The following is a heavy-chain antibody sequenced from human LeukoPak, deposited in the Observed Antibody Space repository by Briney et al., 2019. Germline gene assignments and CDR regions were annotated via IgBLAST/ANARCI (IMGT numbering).Heavy chain of an antibody. J-gene: IGHJ6*02. CDR1: GFTLSGYW. V-gene: IGHV3-74*01. CDR2: ISDTGSIT. Sequence: GGSLRLSCAASGFTLSGYWMHWVRHAPGKGLVWVSRISDTGSITSYVDSVKGRFTISRDNAKNTLYLEMNSLRAEDTAVYYCARGYGMDVWGQGTTVTVSS. CDR3: ARGYGMDV.